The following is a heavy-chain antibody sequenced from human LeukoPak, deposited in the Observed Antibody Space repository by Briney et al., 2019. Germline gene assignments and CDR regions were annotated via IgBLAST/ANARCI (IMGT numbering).Heavy chain of an antibody. J-gene: IGHJ4*02. CDR3: ARDDRGIAAAGFFDY. Sequence: GRSLRLSCAASGFSFSGFAMHWVRQAPGKGLEWVAVISYDGSNTYYADSVKGRFTISRDNSKNTLYLQMNSLRAEDTAAYYCARDDRGIAAAGFFDYWGQGTLVTVSS. D-gene: IGHD6-13*01. V-gene: IGHV3-30*04. CDR2: ISYDGSNT. CDR1: GFSFSGFA.